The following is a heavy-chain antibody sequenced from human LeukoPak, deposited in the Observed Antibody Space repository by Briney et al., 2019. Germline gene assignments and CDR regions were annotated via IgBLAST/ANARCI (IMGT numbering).Heavy chain of an antibody. Sequence: GSLRLSCAASGFTFSNARMNWVRQAPGKGLEWVGRIKTKTDDGATDYSAPVKARFTISRDDSKTTLYLQMNGLKTEDTAIYYCTTYVGATAYWGQGTLVTVSS. CDR3: TTYVGATAY. J-gene: IGHJ4*02. CDR1: GFTFSNAR. V-gene: IGHV3-15*01. CDR2: IKTKTDDGAT. D-gene: IGHD1-26*01.